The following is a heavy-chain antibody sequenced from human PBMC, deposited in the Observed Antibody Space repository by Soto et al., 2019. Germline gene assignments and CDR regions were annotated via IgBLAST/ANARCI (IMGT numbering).Heavy chain of an antibody. CDR2: IYSGGTT. V-gene: IGHV3-66*01. D-gene: IGHD3-22*01. J-gene: IGHJ5*02. CDR3: ARNGDSSDYRGWFDP. CDR1: GFTVSSNY. Sequence: GGSLRLSCAASGFTVSSNYMSWVRQAPGKGLEWVSVIYSGGTTYYADSVKGRFTISRDNSKNTLYLQMNSLRAEDTAVYYCARNGDSSDYRGWFDPRGQGILVTVSS.